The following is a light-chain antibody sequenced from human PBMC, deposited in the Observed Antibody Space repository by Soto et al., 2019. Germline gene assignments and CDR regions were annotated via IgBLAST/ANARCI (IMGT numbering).Light chain of an antibody. V-gene: IGLV2-23*01. CDR3: CSYAGGSTWV. CDR2: EGS. CDR1: SSDVGNYNL. Sequence: QSVLTQPASVSGSPGQSITISCTGTSSDVGNYNLVSWYQQHPGKAPKLMIYEGSQRPSGVSNRFSGSKSGNTASLTISGLQTEDEADYHCCSYAGGSTWVFGGGTQLTVL. J-gene: IGLJ3*02.